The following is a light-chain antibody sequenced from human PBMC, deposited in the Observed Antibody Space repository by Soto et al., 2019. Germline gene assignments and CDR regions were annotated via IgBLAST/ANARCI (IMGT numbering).Light chain of an antibody. Sequence: EIVMTQSPATLSVSPGGRATLSCRASQSVSSNLAWYQQKPGQAPRLLIYGASTRATGIPARFSGSGSGTVFTLTISSLQSEDFAVYYCQQYNNWPLTFGQGTRLEIK. CDR1: QSVSSN. J-gene: IGKJ5*01. V-gene: IGKV3-15*01. CDR3: QQYNNWPLT. CDR2: GAS.